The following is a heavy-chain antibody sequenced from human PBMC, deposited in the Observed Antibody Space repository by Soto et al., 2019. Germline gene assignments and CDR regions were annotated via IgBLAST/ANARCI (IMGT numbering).Heavy chain of an antibody. CDR1: GFTFSSYA. Sequence: PGGSLRLSCAASGFTFSSYAMSWVRQAPGKGLEWVSGISGSGGGTYYADSVQGRFTISRDNSKNTVYLQMGSLRPEDMAVYYCARRARPDFYYMDVWGKGTTVTVSS. CDR3: ARRARPDFYYMDV. J-gene: IGHJ6*03. D-gene: IGHD6-6*01. CDR2: ISGSGGGT. V-gene: IGHV3-23*01.